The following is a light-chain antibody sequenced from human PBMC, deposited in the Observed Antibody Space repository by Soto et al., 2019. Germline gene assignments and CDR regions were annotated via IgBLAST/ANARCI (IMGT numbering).Light chain of an antibody. V-gene: IGLV1-40*01. Sequence: SVLTQPPSVSGAPGQRVTISCTGTSSNIGAGYDVHWYQHLPGTAPKLLIYGNTIRPSGVPDRFSGSKSGTSASLAITGLQAEDEADYYCQSYDRSLRGYVFGTGTKVTVL. CDR1: SSNIGAGYD. CDR2: GNT. CDR3: QSYDRSLRGYV. J-gene: IGLJ1*01.